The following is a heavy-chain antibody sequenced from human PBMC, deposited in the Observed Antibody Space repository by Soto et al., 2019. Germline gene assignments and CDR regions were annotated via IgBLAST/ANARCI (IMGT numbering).Heavy chain of an antibody. Sequence: QVQLVQSGAEVKKPGASVKVSCKASGYTFTSYDINWVRQATGQGLEWMGWMNPNRGNTGYAQKFQGRVTMTRNTSISTAYMELSSLRSEDTAVYYCAKDLRAYSSSSGDFDYWGQGTLVTVSS. J-gene: IGHJ4*02. D-gene: IGHD6-6*01. V-gene: IGHV1-8*01. CDR3: AKDLRAYSSSSGDFDY. CDR1: GYTFTSYD. CDR2: MNPNRGNT.